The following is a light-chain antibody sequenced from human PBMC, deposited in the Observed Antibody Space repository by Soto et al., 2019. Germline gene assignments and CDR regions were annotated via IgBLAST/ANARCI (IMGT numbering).Light chain of an antibody. V-gene: IGLV2-14*03. CDR3: ASYTTSSTYV. CDR2: DVS. Sequence: QSVLTQPASVSGSPGQSIAISCTGTSSDVGGFNYVSWYQQHPGKAPKFMIYDVSSRPSGVSDRFSGSKSGNTASLTISGLQVEDEADYYCASYTTSSTYVFGTGSKVTV. CDR1: SSDVGGFNY. J-gene: IGLJ1*01.